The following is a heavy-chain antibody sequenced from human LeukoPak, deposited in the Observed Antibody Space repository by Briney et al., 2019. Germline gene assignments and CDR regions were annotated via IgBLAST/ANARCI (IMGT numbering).Heavy chain of an antibody. CDR1: GGTFSSYA. D-gene: IGHD2-2*01. CDR2: IIPILGIA. J-gene: IGHJ4*02. CDR3: ARGSPGQLSSNFDY. V-gene: IGHV1-69*04. Sequence: ASVKVSCKASGGTFSSYAIGWVRRAPGQGLEWMGRIIPILGIANYAQKFQGRVTITADKSTSTAYMELSSLRSEDTAVYYCARGSPGQLSSNFDYWGQGTLVTVSS.